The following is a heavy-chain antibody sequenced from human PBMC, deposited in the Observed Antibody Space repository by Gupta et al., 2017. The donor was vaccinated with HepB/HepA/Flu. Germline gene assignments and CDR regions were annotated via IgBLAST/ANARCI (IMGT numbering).Heavy chain of an antibody. V-gene: IGHV3-66*01. Sequence: EVQLVESGGGLVQPGGSLRLSCAASGFTVSSNYMSWVRQTPGKGLEWVSVIYSGGTTYYADSVKGRFTISRDNSKNKIYLQMNSLRAEDTAVYYCAREASYCGGDCYHFDYWGQGNLVTVSS. J-gene: IGHJ4*02. CDR1: GFTVSSNY. D-gene: IGHD2-21*02. CDR2: IYSGGTT. CDR3: AREASYCGGDCYHFDY.